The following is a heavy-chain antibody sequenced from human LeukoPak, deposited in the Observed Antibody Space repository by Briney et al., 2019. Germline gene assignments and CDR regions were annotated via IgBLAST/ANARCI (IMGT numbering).Heavy chain of an antibody. Sequence: PSETLSLTCTVSGNSISSYYWNWIRQPAGKGLEWIGRIYFTGSTNYNPSLKSRVTMSLDTSKNQFSLKLSSVTAADTAVYYCARAVVVAATLAWLDPWGQGTLVTVSS. CDR2: IYFTGST. CDR3: ARAVVVAATLAWLDP. V-gene: IGHV4-4*07. D-gene: IGHD2-15*01. J-gene: IGHJ5*02. CDR1: GNSISSYY.